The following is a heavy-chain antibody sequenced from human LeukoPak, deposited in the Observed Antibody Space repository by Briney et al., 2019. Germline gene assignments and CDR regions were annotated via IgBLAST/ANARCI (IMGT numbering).Heavy chain of an antibody. D-gene: IGHD6-13*01. CDR3: ARPLGSSAFFDI. CDR2: ISSNGGST. V-gene: IGHV3-64D*09. CDR1: GFTFSSYA. Sequence: PGGSLRLSCSASGFTFSSYAMHWVRQAPGKGLEYVSAISSNGGSTYYADSVKGRFTISRDNSKNTLYLQMSSLRAEDTAVYYCARPLGSSAFFDIWGQGTMVTVSS. J-gene: IGHJ3*02.